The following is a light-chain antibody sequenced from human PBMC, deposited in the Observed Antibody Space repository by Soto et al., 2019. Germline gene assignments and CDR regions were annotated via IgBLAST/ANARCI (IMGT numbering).Light chain of an antibody. V-gene: IGKV1-39*01. Sequence: DIQMTQSPSSLSAYVGDRVTITCRASQSISSYLNWYQQKPGEAPKFLIHAASSLQGGVPSRFSGSGSGTDFTLTINSLQPEDFATYYCQQSYRTPLTFGGGTKVEIQ. CDR1: QSISSY. J-gene: IGKJ4*01. CDR3: QQSYRTPLT. CDR2: AAS.